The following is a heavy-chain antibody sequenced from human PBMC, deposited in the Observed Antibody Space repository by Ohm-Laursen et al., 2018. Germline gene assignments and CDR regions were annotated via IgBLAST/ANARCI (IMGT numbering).Heavy chain of an antibody. CDR1: GFTFSSYW. Sequence: SLRLSCAASGFTFSSYWMSWVRQAPGKGLEWVSVIYSGGSTYYADSVKGRFTISRDNSKNTLYLQMNTLRVEDTAVYYCARAQVDSSGYYYESRPLDFWGQGTLVTVSS. D-gene: IGHD3-22*01. J-gene: IGHJ4*02. CDR3: ARAQVDSSGYYYESRPLDF. V-gene: IGHV3-66*01. CDR2: IYSGGST.